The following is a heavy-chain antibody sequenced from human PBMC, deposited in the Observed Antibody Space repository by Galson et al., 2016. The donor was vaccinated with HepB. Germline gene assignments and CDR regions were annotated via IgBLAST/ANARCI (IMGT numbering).Heavy chain of an antibody. CDR3: ARDYFCVGASCRGERGRIDY. V-gene: IGHV3-21*01. CDR1: GFTFRDFP. J-gene: IGHJ4*02. CDR2: ISSDGVYT. D-gene: IGHD2-21*01. Sequence: SLRLSCAASGFTFRDFPMVWVRQAPGQGLEWVSSISSDGVYTYYADSLKGRFSISRDNAKNSLFLQMSSLRAEDTAMYYCARDYFCVGASCRGERGRIDYWGQGALVTVSS.